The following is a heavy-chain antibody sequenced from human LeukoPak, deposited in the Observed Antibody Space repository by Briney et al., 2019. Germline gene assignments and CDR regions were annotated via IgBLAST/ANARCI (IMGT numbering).Heavy chain of an antibody. J-gene: IGHJ4*02. V-gene: IGHV3-7*01. CDR3: ARQLWFGEVPLDY. CDR2: IKQDGSEK. Sequence: GGSLRLSCATSGFPFTTYWMNWVRQAPGKGLEWVANIKQDGSEKYYVDSVKGRFTISRDNARNSLYLQMNSLRADDTAVYYCARQLWFGEVPLDYWGQGTLVTVSS. CDR1: GFPFTTYW. D-gene: IGHD3-10*01.